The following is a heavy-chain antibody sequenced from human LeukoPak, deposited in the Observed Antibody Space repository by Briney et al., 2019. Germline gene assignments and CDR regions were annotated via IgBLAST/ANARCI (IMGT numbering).Heavy chain of an antibody. CDR3: ARDGSNRYYYGSGPLAEYFQH. V-gene: IGHV3-33*01. CDR1: GFTVRNYG. CDR2: IWNEGNEK. Sequence: GRPLRLSCEASGFTVRNYGIHWVRQAPGKGLEWVAVIWNEGNEKHYADSVKGRFTISRDNSKNTLYLQMNSLRAEDTAVYYCARDGSNRYYYGSGPLAEYFQHWGQGTLVTVSS. D-gene: IGHD3-10*01. J-gene: IGHJ1*01.